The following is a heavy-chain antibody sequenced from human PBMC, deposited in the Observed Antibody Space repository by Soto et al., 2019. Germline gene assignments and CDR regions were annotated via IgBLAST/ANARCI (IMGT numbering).Heavy chain of an antibody. J-gene: IGHJ4*02. V-gene: IGHV3-53*02. Sequence: EVQLVETGGGLIQPGGSLRLSCAASGFTVSSNYMSWVRQAPGKGLEWVSVIYSGGSTYYADSVKGRFTISRDNSKNTLYLQMNSLRAEDTAVYYCERGYDFWSGYYPAYYFDYWGQGTLVTVSS. CDR2: IYSGGST. CDR3: ERGYDFWSGYYPAYYFDY. CDR1: GFTVSSNY. D-gene: IGHD3-3*01.